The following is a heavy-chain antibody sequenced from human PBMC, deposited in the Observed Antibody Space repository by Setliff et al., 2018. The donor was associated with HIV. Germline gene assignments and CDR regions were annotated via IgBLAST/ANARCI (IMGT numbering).Heavy chain of an antibody. CDR1: GDSFSGTSYY. CDR2: IHFSGST. CDR3: ARTPQEVVVVAATRPYYYYYMDV. V-gene: IGHV4-39*01. J-gene: IGHJ6*03. D-gene: IGHD2-15*01. Sequence: SETLSLTCTVSGDSFSGTSYYWGWIRQPPGKGLEWIGSIHFSGSTNYDPSLKSRVTISVDTSENQFSLKLSSVTAADTAVYYCARTPQEVVVVAATRPYYYYYMDVWGKGTTVTVSS.